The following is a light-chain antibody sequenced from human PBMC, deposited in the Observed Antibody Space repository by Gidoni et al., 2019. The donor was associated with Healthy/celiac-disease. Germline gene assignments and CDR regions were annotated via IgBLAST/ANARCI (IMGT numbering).Light chain of an antibody. CDR1: QSISSW. Sequence: DIQMTQSPSTLSASVGDRVTITCRARQSISSWLAWYQQKPGKAPKLLIYDASSLESGVPSRCSGSGSGTEFTLTISSLQPDDFATYYCQQYNSYSPYTFXQXTKLEIK. V-gene: IGKV1-5*01. CDR2: DAS. CDR3: QQYNSYSPYT. J-gene: IGKJ2*01.